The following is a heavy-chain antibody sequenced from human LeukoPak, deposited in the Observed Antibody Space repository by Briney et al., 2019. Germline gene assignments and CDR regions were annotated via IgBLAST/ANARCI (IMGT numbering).Heavy chain of an antibody. CDR3: ARDYSSGWYYFDY. D-gene: IGHD6-19*01. CDR2: IYSGGST. V-gene: IGHV3-66*01. J-gene: IGHJ4*02. Sequence: PGGSLRLSCAASGFTVSSNYMSWVRQAPGKGLDWVSVIYSGGSTYYADSVKGRFTISRDNSKNTLYLQMNSLRAEDTAVYYCARDYSSGWYYFDYWGQGTLVTVSS. CDR1: GFTVSSNY.